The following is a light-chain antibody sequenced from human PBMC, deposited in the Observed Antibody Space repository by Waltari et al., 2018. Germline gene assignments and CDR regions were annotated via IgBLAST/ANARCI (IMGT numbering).Light chain of an antibody. CDR2: GKN. V-gene: IGLV3-19*01. CDR1: SLRSFY. Sequence: SSELTQDPTVSVALGQTVRITCQGDSLRSFYASWYQQKPRQAPLLFIYGKNNRPAGIPARSSGSSSGDTAFLTITGYQAEDDADYHCNARDTSADRLGIFGGGTKLPVL. J-gene: IGLJ2*01. CDR3: NARDTSADRLGI.